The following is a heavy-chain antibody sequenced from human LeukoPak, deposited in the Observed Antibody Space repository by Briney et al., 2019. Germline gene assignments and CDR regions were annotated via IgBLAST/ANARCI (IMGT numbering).Heavy chain of an antibody. J-gene: IGHJ4*02. Sequence: GASVKVSCKASGYTFTSYGISWVRQAPGQGLEWMGWISAYNGNTNYAQKLQGRVTMTTDTSTSTAYMELRSLRSDDTAVYYCASDVTRAAAGNFGYWGQGTLVTVSS. CDR1: GYTFTSYG. D-gene: IGHD6-13*01. CDR3: ASDVTRAAAGNFGY. CDR2: ISAYNGNT. V-gene: IGHV1-18*04.